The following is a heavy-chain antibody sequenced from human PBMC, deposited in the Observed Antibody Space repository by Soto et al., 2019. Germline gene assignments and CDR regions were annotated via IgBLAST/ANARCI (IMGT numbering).Heavy chain of an antibody. V-gene: IGHV4-39*01. CDR1: GGSISSSSYY. J-gene: IGHJ4*02. CDR2: IYYSGST. D-gene: IGHD3-9*01. Sequence: QLQLQESGPGLVKPSETLSLTCTVSGGSISSSSYYWGWIRQPPGKGLEWIGSIYYSGSTYYNPSLKSRVTISVDTSKNQFSLKLSSVTAADTAVYYCARHGEYDILTGYYDYFDYWGQGTLVTVSS. CDR3: ARHGEYDILTGYYDYFDY.